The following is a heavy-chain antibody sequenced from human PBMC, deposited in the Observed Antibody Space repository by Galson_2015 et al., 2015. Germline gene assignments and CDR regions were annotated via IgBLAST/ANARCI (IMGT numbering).Heavy chain of an antibody. CDR1: GYTFTGYY. Sequence: SVKVSCKASGYTFTGYYMHWVRQAPGQGLEWMGRINPNSGGTNYAQKFQGRVTMTRDTSISTAYMELSRLRSDDTAVYYCARDGPDIALVTYMDVWGKGTTVPVSS. J-gene: IGHJ6*03. CDR3: ARDGPDIALVTYMDV. V-gene: IGHV1-2*06. CDR2: INPNSGGT. D-gene: IGHD2-8*02.